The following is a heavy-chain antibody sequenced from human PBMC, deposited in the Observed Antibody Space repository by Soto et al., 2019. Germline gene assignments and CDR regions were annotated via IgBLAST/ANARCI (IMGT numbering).Heavy chain of an antibody. D-gene: IGHD3-10*01. CDR2: VYYSGSV. J-gene: IGHJ5*02. V-gene: IGHV4-59*01. CDR1: GVSLTGYH. Sequence: PSETLSLTCNVSGVSLTGYHWNWIRQPPGKTLEWIGFVYYSGSVSYNPSLKGRASISVDRSKNQFSLRLTSVTAADTAVYYCARRLKLGPFDHWGQGTLVTVSS. CDR3: ARRLKLGPFDH.